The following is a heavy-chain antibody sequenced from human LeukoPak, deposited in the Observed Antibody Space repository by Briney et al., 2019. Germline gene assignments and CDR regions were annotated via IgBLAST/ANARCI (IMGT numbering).Heavy chain of an antibody. Sequence: SETLSLTCTVSGGSISSSSYYWGWIRQPPGKGLEWTGSIYYIGSTYYNPSLRSRVTISVDTSKKQFSLMLSSVTAADTAVYYCARHEGHIVVVPAAKAPDYYYYYMDVWGKGTTVTVSS. J-gene: IGHJ6*03. CDR3: ARHEGHIVVVPAAKAPDYYYYYMDV. CDR1: GGSISSSSYY. D-gene: IGHD2-2*01. V-gene: IGHV4-39*01. CDR2: IYYIGST.